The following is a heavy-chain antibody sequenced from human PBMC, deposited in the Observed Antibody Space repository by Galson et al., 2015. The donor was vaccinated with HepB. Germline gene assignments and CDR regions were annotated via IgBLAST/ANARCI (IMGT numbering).Heavy chain of an antibody. CDR3: VKNHGDGQMTPVGTFES. V-gene: IGHV3-30*18. D-gene: IGHD5-24*01. Sequence: SLRLSCAASGMTFSSYGMNWVRQAPGKGLEWVAIISYEGVTKYYADSVKGRFTISRDNSKNTLYLQMSSLRTEDTAVYYCVKNHGDGQMTPVGTFESWGQGTLVTVSS. J-gene: IGHJ4*02. CDR1: GMTFSSYG. CDR2: ISYEGVTK.